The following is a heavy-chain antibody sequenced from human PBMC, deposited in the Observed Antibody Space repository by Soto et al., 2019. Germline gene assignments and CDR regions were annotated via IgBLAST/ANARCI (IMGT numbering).Heavy chain of an antibody. CDR1: GFNFSNHW. CDR2: ITSDGKSK. Sequence: VGSLRLSCAASGFNFSNHWMHWVRQRPAEGLVWVSRITSDGKSKAYAESVKGRFGISRDNAKNTLYLQMNGLTAEDTAVYYCARESGDWPLNWFDPWGQGTLVTVSS. J-gene: IGHJ5*02. V-gene: IGHV3-74*01. CDR3: ARESGDWPLNWFDP. D-gene: IGHD2-21*02.